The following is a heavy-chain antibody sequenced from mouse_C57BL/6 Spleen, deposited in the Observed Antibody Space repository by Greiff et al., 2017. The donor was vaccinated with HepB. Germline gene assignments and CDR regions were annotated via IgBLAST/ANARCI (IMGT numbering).Heavy chain of an antibody. J-gene: IGHJ2*01. D-gene: IGHD1-1*01. CDR1: GYTFTSYW. CDR3: ARFYYGSSFDY. Sequence: VQLQQSGAELAKPGASVKLSCKASGYTFTSYWMHWVKQRPGQGLEWIGYINPSSGYTKYNQKFKDKATLTADKYSSTAYMQLSSLTYEDSAVYYCARFYYGSSFDYWGQGTTLTASS. V-gene: IGHV1-7*01. CDR2: INPSSGYT.